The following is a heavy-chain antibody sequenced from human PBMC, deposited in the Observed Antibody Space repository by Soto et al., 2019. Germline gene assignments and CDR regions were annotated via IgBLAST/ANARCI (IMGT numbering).Heavy chain of an antibody. CDR3: ARDMTTARIAAAGLYYYYGMDV. CDR1: GFTFSGYS. CDR2: ISSSSYI. J-gene: IGHJ6*02. V-gene: IGHV3-21*01. D-gene: IGHD6-13*01. Sequence: GGSLRLSCAASGFTFSGYSMNWVRQAPGKGLEWVSSISSSSYIYYADSVKGRFTISRDNAKNSLYLQMNSLRAEDTAVYYCARDMTTARIAAAGLYYYYGMDVWGQGTTVTVSS.